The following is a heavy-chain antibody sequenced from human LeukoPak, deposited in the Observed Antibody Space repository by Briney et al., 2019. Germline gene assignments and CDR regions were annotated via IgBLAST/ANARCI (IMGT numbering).Heavy chain of an antibody. CDR1: GFTFSTYS. V-gene: IGHV3-21*01. CDR2: IDTSSTYI. CDR3: ARGRSITLLRGVAMSDGFDI. Sequence: KTGGSLRLSCAASGFTFSTYSMNWVRQAPGKGLEWVSFIDTSSTYIYYGESMKGRFTISRDNAKNSLYLQMNGLRAEDTAVYYCARGRSITLLRGVAMSDGFDIWGQGTMVAVSS. J-gene: IGHJ3*02. D-gene: IGHD3-10*01.